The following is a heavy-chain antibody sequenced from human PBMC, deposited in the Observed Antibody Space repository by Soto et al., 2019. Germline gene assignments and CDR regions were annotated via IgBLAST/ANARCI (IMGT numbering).Heavy chain of an antibody. CDR1: GDSVSKYY. J-gene: IGHJ6*02. Sequence: KTSETLSLTCTVSGDSVSKYYWNWIRQPAGKGLEWIGRIHSTRSPNYNPSLTSRVTMSVDTSKDQFSLKLNLTSVTAADTAVYYCARVTARRPKGYYYYYYGMDVWGQGTTVTVSS. CDR2: IHSTRSP. D-gene: IGHD2-15*01. V-gene: IGHV4-4*07. CDR3: ARVTARRPKGYYYYYYGMDV.